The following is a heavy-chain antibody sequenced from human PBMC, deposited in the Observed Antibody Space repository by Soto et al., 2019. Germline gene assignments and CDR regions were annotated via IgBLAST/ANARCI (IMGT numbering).Heavy chain of an antibody. CDR3: ARGVEMTTGEVFEI. J-gene: IGHJ3*02. CDR2: ISFDGNIR. D-gene: IGHD1-26*01. Sequence: QGQLVESGGGVVQPGRSLTLSCAASGFGFRDYAMHWVRQAPGKGLEWVGLISFDGNIRHHADSVKGRFTISRDNSKNTLYLQMSSLRGDDTALYFCARGVEMTTGEVFEIWGQGTMVIVSS. V-gene: IGHV3-30*04. CDR1: GFGFRDYA.